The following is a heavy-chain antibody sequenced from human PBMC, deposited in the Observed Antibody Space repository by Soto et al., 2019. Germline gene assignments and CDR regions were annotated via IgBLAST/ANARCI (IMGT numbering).Heavy chain of an antibody. D-gene: IGHD5-12*01. Sequence: SETLSLTCAVYGGSFSGYYWSWIRQPPGKGLEWIGEINNSGSTNYNPSLKSRVTISVDTSKNQFSLKLSSVTAADTAVYYCARNYSGPLDYWGQGTLVTVSS. V-gene: IGHV4-34*01. CDR1: GGSFSGYY. CDR3: ARNYSGPLDY. J-gene: IGHJ4*02. CDR2: INNSGST.